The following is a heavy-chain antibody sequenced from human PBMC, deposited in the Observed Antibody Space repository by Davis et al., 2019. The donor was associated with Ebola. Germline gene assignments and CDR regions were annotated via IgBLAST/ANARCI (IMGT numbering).Heavy chain of an antibody. D-gene: IGHD4-23*01. CDR3: ARASYGGNSGQRY. CDR1: GGSFSGYY. CDR2: INHSGST. J-gene: IGHJ4*02. V-gene: IGHV4-34*01. Sequence: SETLSLTCAVYGGSFSGYYWSWIRQPQGKGLEWIGEINHSGSTNYNPSLKSRVTISVDTSKNQFSLKLSSVTAADTAVYYCARASYGGNSGQRYWGQGTLVTVSS.